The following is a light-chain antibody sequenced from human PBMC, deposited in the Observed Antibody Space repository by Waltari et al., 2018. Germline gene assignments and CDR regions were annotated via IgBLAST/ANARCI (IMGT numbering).Light chain of an antibody. CDR1: QGISNY. Sequence: DIQLTQSPSSLSASVGDRVTITCRASQGISNYVAWFQQKPGKARKSLIYGASSLQNGVPSKFSGSGSGTEFTLTISSLQPEDLATYFCLQYHYYPYTFGPRTTLEIK. V-gene: IGKV1-16*02. CDR2: GAS. CDR3: LQYHYYPYT. J-gene: IGKJ2*01.